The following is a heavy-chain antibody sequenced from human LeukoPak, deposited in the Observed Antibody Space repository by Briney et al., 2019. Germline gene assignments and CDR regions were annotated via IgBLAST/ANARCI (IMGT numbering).Heavy chain of an antibody. Sequence: SETLPLTCTVSGGSISSYYWSWIRQPPGKGLEWIGYIYYSGSTKYKPSLKSRVTISVDTSKDQFSLKLSSVTAADTAVYYCARGRFLDAFDIWGQGTMATVSS. J-gene: IGHJ3*02. CDR3: ARGRFLDAFDI. CDR2: IYYSGST. CDR1: GGSISSYY. D-gene: IGHD3-3*01. V-gene: IGHV4-59*01.